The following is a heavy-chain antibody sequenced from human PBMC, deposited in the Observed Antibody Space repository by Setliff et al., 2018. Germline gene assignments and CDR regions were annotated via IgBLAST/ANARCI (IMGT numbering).Heavy chain of an antibody. Sequence: SVKVSCKTSGYTFTDFYIQWVRQAPGQGLEWMGRIIPILGTANYAQKFQGRVTITADESTSTAYMELSSLRSDDTAVYYCARDLNRWFGEFAFDIWGQGTMVTVSS. J-gene: IGHJ3*02. CDR1: GYTFTDFY. CDR3: ARDLNRWFGEFAFDI. V-gene: IGHV1-69*11. D-gene: IGHD3-10*01. CDR2: IIPILGTA.